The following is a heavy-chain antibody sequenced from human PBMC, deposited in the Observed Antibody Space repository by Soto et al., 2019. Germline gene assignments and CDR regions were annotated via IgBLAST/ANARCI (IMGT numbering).Heavy chain of an antibody. CDR2: ISSTGGNQ. Sequence: GGSLRLSCAASDFTFRTYAIIWVRQSPGKGLEWVAGISSTGGNQYYGDSVKGRFVISRDNSKNTVYLEMNSLRADDTALYYCAVRSEDHNRVDYWGRGTLVTVSS. CDR1: DFTFRTYA. J-gene: IGHJ4*02. CDR3: AVRSEDHNRVDY. V-gene: IGHV3-23*01.